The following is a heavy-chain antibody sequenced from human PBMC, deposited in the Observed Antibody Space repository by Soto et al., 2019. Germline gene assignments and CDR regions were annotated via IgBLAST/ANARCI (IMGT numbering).Heavy chain of an antibody. D-gene: IGHD7-27*01. CDR3: AHSLIPNWGSRGAFDY. V-gene: IGHV2-5*02. CDR2: IYWDDDK. J-gene: IGHJ4*02. CDR1: GFSLSTSGVG. Sequence: QITLKESGPTLVKPTQTLTLTCTFSGFSLSTSGVGVGWIRQPPGKALEWLALIYWDDDKRYSPSLKSRLTITKNTTKXXVVLTMTNMDPVDTATYYCAHSLIPNWGSRGAFDYWGQGTLVTVSS.